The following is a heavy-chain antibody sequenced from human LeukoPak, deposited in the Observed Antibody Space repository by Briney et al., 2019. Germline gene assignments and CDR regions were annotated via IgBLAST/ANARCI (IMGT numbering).Heavy chain of an antibody. CDR2: IYPCDSDT. CDR1: GYSFTRYW. Sequence: GESLKISCKGSGYSFTRYWTGWVRQMPRKGLEWMGIIYPCDSDTRYSPSFQGQVTISADKSISTAYLQWSSLKASDTAVYYCARRSRGGSIWFDPWGQGTLVTVSS. CDR3: ARRSRGGSIWFDP. J-gene: IGHJ5*02. V-gene: IGHV5-51*01. D-gene: IGHD2-15*01.